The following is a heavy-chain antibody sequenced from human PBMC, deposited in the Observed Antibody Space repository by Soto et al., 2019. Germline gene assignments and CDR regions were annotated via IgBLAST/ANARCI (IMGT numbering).Heavy chain of an antibody. J-gene: IGHJ4*02. Sequence: PSETLSLTCAVYGGSFSGYYWSWIRQPPGKGLEWIGEINHSGSTNYNPSLKSRVTISVDTSKNQFSLKLSSVTAADTAVYYCANCSGGSCYEFDYWGQGTLVTVSS. CDR2: INHSGST. CDR1: GGSFSGYY. D-gene: IGHD2-15*01. V-gene: IGHV4-34*01. CDR3: ANCSGGSCYEFDY.